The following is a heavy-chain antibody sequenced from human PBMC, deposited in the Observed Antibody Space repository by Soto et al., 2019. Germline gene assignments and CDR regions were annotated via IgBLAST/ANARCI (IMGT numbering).Heavy chain of an antibody. CDR2: INHSGST. J-gene: IGHJ6*03. D-gene: IGHD3-16*02. CDR3: ARDGMITFGGVIVTRRSYMDV. Sequence: QVQLQQWGAGLLKPSETLSLTCAVYGGSFSGYYWSWIRQPPGKGREWSGEINHSGSTNYNPSLKSRVTISVDTSKNQFSLKLSSGTAADTAVYYCARDGMITFGGVIVTRRSYMDVWGKGTTVTVSS. V-gene: IGHV4-34*01. CDR1: GGSFSGYY.